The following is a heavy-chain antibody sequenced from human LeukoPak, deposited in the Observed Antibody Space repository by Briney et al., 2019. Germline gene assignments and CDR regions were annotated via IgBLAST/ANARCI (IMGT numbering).Heavy chain of an antibody. V-gene: IGHV3-9*01. CDR3: AKGSIFGVVISSFDY. J-gene: IGHJ4*02. Sequence: GGSLRLSCAASGFTFDDYAMHWVRHAPGKGLEWVSGISWNSGSIGYADSVKGRFTISRDNAKNSLYLQMNSLRAEDTALYYCAKGSIFGVVISSFDYWGQGTLVTVSS. D-gene: IGHD3-3*01. CDR1: GFTFDDYA. CDR2: ISWNSGSI.